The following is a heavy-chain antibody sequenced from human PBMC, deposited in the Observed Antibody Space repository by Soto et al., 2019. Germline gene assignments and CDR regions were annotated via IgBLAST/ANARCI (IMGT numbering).Heavy chain of an antibody. D-gene: IGHD4-17*01. CDR2: INAGNGNT. Sequence: QVQLVQSGAEVKKPGASVKVSCKASGYTFTSYAMHWVRQAPGQRLEWMGWINAGNGNTKYSQKFQGRVTITRDTSESTAYMELSSLSAEDKALYYSATHTAPSDVWGQGTTVTVSS. CDR1: GYTFTSYA. CDR3: ATHTAPSDV. V-gene: IGHV1-3*01. J-gene: IGHJ6*02.